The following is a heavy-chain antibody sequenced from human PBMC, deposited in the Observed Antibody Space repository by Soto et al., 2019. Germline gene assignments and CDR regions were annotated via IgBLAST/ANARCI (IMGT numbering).Heavy chain of an antibody. CDR2: ISAYNGNT. CDR3: ARRLTRPYCSGGSCYSRVEYYYYGMDV. V-gene: IGHV1-18*04. Sequence: ASVKVSCKASGYTFTSYGISWVRQAPGQGLEWMGWISAYNGNTNYAQKLQGRVTMTTDTSTSTAYMELSSLRSEDTAVYYCARRLTRPYCSGGSCYSRVEYYYYGMDVWGQGTTVTVSS. D-gene: IGHD2-15*01. J-gene: IGHJ6*02. CDR1: GYTFTSYG.